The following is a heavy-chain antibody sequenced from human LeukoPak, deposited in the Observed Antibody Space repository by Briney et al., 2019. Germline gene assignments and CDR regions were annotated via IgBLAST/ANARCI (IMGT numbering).Heavy chain of an antibody. D-gene: IGHD4-23*01. J-gene: IGHJ4*02. CDR1: GGSISSGGYY. CDR2: IYHSGST. Sequence: SQTLSLTCTVSGGSISSGGYYWSWIRQPPGKGLEWIGYIYHSGSTYYNPSLKSRVTISVDRSKNQFSLKLSSVTAADTAVYYCARDGPIAQMTTVVPDFDYWGQGTLVTVSS. V-gene: IGHV4-30-2*01. CDR3: ARDGPIAQMTTVVPDFDY.